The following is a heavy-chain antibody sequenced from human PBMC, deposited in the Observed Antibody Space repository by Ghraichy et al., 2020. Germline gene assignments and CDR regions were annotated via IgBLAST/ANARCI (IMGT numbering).Heavy chain of an antibody. CDR1: GFSLSTSGVG. J-gene: IGHJ4*02. CDR2: IYWDDAK. Sequence: SGPTLVKPTQTLTLTCTFSGFSLSTSGVGVGWIRQPPGKALEWLALIYWDDAKHYSPSLKSRFNITNDTSKNQVVLTMTNMDPVDTATYYCARYDFWSGYLTIPHWGQGMLVTVSS. CDR3: ARYDFWSGYLTIPH. V-gene: IGHV2-5*02. D-gene: IGHD3-3*01.